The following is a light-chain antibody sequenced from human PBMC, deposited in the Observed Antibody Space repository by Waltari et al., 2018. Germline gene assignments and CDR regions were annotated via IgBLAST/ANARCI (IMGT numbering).Light chain of an antibody. J-gene: IGLJ3*02. Sequence: QSVLTQPPSASGTPGQKVTISCSGGRSNIGSNYVNWYQHFPGSAPKLLFYRDKQRHSGVPARFSVSKSGTSASLAITALRPEDEADYYCASWDFSLTVWVFGGGSRLTVL. CDR3: ASWDFSLTVWV. CDR1: RSNIGSNY. CDR2: RDK. V-gene: IGLV1-47*01.